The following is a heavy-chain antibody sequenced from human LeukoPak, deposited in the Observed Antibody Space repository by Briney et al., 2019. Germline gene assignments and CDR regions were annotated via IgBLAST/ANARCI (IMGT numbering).Heavy chain of an antibody. V-gene: IGHV4-34*01. Sequence: SETLSLTCAVYGGSFSGYYWSWIRQPPGKGLEWIGEINHSGSTNYNPSLKSRVTISVDTSKNQFSLKLSSVTVADTAVYYCARDSYYYYGMDVWGKGTTVTVSS. CDR3: ARDSYYYYGMDV. CDR1: GGSFSGYY. CDR2: INHSGST. J-gene: IGHJ6*04.